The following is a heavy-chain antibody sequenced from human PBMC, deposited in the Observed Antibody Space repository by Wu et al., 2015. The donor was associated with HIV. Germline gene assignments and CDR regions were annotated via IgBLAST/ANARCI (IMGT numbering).Heavy chain of an antibody. J-gene: IGHJ4*02. Sequence: VQLVQSGSEVKKPGASVKVACKSSGYIFSDYGINWVRQAPGEGLEWMGWISAQNGNTKYAQKFQARVTMTTDTSSSTAYMELRSLRSDDTAVYFXARGHYYDASSSPMYWGPGTRVTVSS. CDR3: ARGHYYDASSSPMY. CDR2: ISAQNGNT. V-gene: IGHV1-18*01. CDR1: GYIFSDYG. D-gene: IGHD3-16*01.